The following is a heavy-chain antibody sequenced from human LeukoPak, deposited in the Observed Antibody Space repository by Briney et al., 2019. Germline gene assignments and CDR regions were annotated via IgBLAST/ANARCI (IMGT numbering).Heavy chain of an antibody. CDR2: ISAYNGNT. D-gene: IGHD6-19*01. V-gene: IGHV1-18*04. CDR1: GYTFTSYG. J-gene: IGHJ5*02. CDR3: ARDTPYSSCSPHWFDP. Sequence: ASVKVSCKASGYTFTSYGISWVRQAPGQGLEWIGWISAYNGNTNYAQKLQGRVTMTTDTSTSTAYMELRSLRSDDTAVYYCARDTPYSSCSPHWFDPWGQGTLVTVSS.